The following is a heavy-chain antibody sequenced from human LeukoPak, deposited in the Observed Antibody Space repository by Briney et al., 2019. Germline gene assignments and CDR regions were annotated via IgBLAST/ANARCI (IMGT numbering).Heavy chain of an antibody. CDR1: EFTFNSYN. V-gene: IGHV3-48*03. Sequence: PGGSLRLSCAASEFTFNSYNMNWVRQAPGKGLEWVSGMSDSGTNTYYADSVKGRFTISRDNAKNSLYLQMNSPRAEDTAVYYCARWGEGSGSYLTLFDYWGQGTLVTVSS. CDR3: ARWGEGSGSYLTLFDY. D-gene: IGHD3-10*01. J-gene: IGHJ4*02. CDR2: MSDSGTNT.